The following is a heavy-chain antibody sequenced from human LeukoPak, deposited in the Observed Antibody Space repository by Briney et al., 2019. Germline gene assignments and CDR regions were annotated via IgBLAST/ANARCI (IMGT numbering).Heavy chain of an antibody. CDR3: AKGSMKSVLQYLEWLRPCFDY. CDR1: GFTFSSYA. CDR2: ISGSGGST. D-gene: IGHD3-3*01. V-gene: IGHV3-23*01. J-gene: IGHJ4*02. Sequence: GGSLRLSCAASGFTFSSYAMSWVRQAPGKGLEWVSAISGSGGSTYYADSVKGRFTFSSDNSKNPLYLQMNSMRAEDTAVYYCAKGSMKSVLQYLEWLRPCFDYWGQGTLVTVS.